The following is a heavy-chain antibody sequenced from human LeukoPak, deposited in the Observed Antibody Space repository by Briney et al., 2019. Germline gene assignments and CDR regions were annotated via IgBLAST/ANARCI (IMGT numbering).Heavy chain of an antibody. Sequence: GGSLRLSCAASGFTVSSNYMSWVRQAPGMGLEWVSVIYSGGSTYYADSVKGRFTISRDNSKNTLYLQMNSLRAEDTAAYYCARQVDGYDSSGSWGQGTLVTVSS. CDR2: IYSGGST. V-gene: IGHV3-66*04. CDR1: GFTVSSNY. J-gene: IGHJ4*02. CDR3: ARQVDGYDSSGS. D-gene: IGHD3-22*01.